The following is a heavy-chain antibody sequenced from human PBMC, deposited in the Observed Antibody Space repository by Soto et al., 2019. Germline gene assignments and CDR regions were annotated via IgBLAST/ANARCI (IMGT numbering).Heavy chain of an antibody. D-gene: IGHD6-6*01. CDR2: IYYSGRT. CDR3: AGELSNSPEYFDF. Sequence: SETLSLTCTVSGGSISSDYYYWSWIRQPPGKGLEWIGYIYYSGRTAYNPSLKSRIIISIDTSKNQFSLSLNSLNAADTAVYYCAGELSNSPEYFDFWGLGTLVTRLL. V-gene: IGHV4-30-4*01. CDR1: GGSISSDYYY. J-gene: IGHJ4*02.